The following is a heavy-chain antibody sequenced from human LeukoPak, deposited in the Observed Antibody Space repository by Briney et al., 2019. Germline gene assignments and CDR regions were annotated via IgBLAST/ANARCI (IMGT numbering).Heavy chain of an antibody. CDR1: GFIFSNSA. CDR2: INNDGSYI. D-gene: IGHD1-7*01. J-gene: IGHJ4*02. V-gene: IGHV3-21*01. CDR3: AKGGNWNFPTYYFDY. Sequence: GGSLRLSCAASGFIFSNSAMNWVRQAPGKGLEWVSSINNDGSYIYYAGSVKGRFTISRDNSKNTLYLQMNSLRAEDTAVYYCAKGGNWNFPTYYFDYWGQGTLVTVSS.